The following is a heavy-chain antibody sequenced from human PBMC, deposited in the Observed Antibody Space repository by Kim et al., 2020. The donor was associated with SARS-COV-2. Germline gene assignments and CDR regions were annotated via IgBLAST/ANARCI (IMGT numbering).Heavy chain of an antibody. CDR3: AHAERTTYYYGSGSLYYFDY. D-gene: IGHD3-10*01. CDR2: IYWDDDK. CDR1: GFSLSTSGVG. V-gene: IGHV2-5*02. Sequence: SGPTLVKPTQTLTLTCTFSGFSLSTSGVGVGWIRQPPGKALEWLALIYWDDDKRYSPSLKSRLTITKDTSKNQVVLTMTNMDPVDTATYYCAHAERTTYYYGSGSLYYFDYWGQGTLVTVSS. J-gene: IGHJ4*02.